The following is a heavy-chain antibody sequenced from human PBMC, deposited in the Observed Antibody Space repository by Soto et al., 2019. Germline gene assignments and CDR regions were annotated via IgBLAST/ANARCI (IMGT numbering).Heavy chain of an antibody. Sequence: GGSLRLSCAAFGFKISSSSMNWVRQAPGRGLEWVAYISDSGSNTLYADSVKGRFTVSRDTAKNSLYLQMSGLRDEDRAVYYCAKVSYYYDFWSGYLSLPDIYFDYWGQATLVTVSS. D-gene: IGHD3-3*01. CDR1: GFKISSSS. J-gene: IGHJ4*02. V-gene: IGHV3-48*02. CDR2: ISDSGSNT. CDR3: AKVSYYYDFWSGYLSLPDIYFDY.